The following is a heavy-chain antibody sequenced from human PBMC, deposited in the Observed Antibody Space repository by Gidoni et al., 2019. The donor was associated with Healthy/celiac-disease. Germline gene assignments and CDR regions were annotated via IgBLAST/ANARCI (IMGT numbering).Heavy chain of an antibody. CDR1: GFTFDDYA. V-gene: IGHV3-9*01. D-gene: IGHD6-13*01. CDR2: ISWNSGSI. J-gene: IGHJ4*02. Sequence: EVQLVESGGGLVQPGRSLRLSCAASGFTFDDYAMHWVRQAPGKGLEWVSGISWNSGSIGYADSVKGRFTISRDNAKNSLYLQMNSLRAEDTALYYCAKLSIATAGDDVFDYWGQGTLVTVSS. CDR3: AKLSIATAGDDVFDY.